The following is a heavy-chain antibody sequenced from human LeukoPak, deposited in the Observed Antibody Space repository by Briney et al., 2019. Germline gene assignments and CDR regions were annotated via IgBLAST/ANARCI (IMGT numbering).Heavy chain of an antibody. CDR3: VRTYGYCSSTSCYVSDY. CDR1: GFTFSYYA. V-gene: IGHV3-64D*09. J-gene: IGHJ4*02. Sequence: SGGSLRLSCSASGFTFSYYAMHWVRQAPGQGHAYVSAISSNGGSTYYADSVKGRFTISRDNSKNTLYLQMSSLRAEDTAVYYCVRTYGYCSSTSCYVSDYWGQGTLVTVSS. CDR2: ISSNGGST. D-gene: IGHD2-2*01.